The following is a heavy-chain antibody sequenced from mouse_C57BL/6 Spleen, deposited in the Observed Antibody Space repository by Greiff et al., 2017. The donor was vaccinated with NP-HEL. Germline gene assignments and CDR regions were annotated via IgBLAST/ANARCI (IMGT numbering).Heavy chain of an antibody. CDR2: IDPENGDT. CDR1: GFNIKDDY. D-gene: IGHD2-1*01. Sequence: EVKLMESGAELVRPGASVKLSCTASGFNIKDDYMHWVKQRPEQGLEWIGWIDPENGDTEYASKFQGKATIRADTSSNTAYLQLSSLTSEDTAVYYCTLYYGNYARFAYWGQGTLVTVSA. J-gene: IGHJ3*01. CDR3: TLYYGNYARFAY. V-gene: IGHV14-4*01.